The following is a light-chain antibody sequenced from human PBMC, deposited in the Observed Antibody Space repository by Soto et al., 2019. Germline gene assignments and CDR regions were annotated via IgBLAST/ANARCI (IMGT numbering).Light chain of an antibody. J-gene: IGLJ3*02. CDR3: SSKSSGSRTMV. CDR1: SSDVGGYRF. CDR2: EVS. Sequence: QSALTQPASVSGSPGQSITLSCTGTSSDVGGYRFVSWYQHHPGEAPKLIIYEVSNRPSGVSSRFSGSKSGNTASLTISGLQAEYESLYYCSSKSSGSRTMVYVRGTML. V-gene: IGLV2-14*01.